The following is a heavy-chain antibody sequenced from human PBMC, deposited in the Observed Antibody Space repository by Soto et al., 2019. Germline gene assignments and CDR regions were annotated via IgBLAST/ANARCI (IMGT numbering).Heavy chain of an antibody. CDR1: GGSISSGGYY. Sequence: SETLSLTCTVSGGSISSGGYYWSWIRQHPGKALEWIGYIYYSGSTYYNPSLKSRVTISVDTSKNQFSLKLSSVTAADTAVYYCAREVLVVDTAMVRYFDYWGQGTLVTVSS. CDR2: IYYSGST. CDR3: AREVLVVDTAMVRYFDY. J-gene: IGHJ4*02. V-gene: IGHV4-31*03. D-gene: IGHD5-18*01.